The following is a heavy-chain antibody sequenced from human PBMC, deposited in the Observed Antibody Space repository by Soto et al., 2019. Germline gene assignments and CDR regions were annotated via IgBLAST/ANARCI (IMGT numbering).Heavy chain of an antibody. Sequence: QVQLVQSGAEVKKPGASVKVSCKASGYTFTSYGISWVRQAPGQELEWMGWISAYNGNTNYAQKLQGRVTMTTDTSTSTAYMELRSLRSDDTAVYYCARDRVCSSTSCYEAWFDPWGQGTLVTVSS. J-gene: IGHJ5*02. CDR3: ARDRVCSSTSCYEAWFDP. CDR1: GYTFTSYG. V-gene: IGHV1-18*01. D-gene: IGHD2-2*01. CDR2: ISAYNGNT.